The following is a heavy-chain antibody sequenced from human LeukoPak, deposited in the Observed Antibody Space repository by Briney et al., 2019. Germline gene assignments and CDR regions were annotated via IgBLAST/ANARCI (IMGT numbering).Heavy chain of an antibody. V-gene: IGHV1-8*01. J-gene: IGHJ4*02. D-gene: IGHD6-19*01. Sequence: ASVKVSCKASGYTFTSYDINWVRQATGQGLEWMGWMNPDSGNTGYAPKFQGTVTMTRDTSVNTAYMELSSLTSEDTAMYYCARGYSRAHNVYCGQGTPVTISS. CDR1: GYTFTSYD. CDR2: MNPDSGNT. CDR3: ARGYSRAHNVY.